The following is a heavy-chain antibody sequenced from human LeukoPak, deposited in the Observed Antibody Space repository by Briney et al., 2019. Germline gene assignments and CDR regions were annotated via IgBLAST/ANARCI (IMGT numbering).Heavy chain of an antibody. CDR3: ARAGIQPDDYFDY. Sequence: SETLSLTCTVSGGSISSYYWSWIRQPPGKGLEWIGYIYYSGSTNYNPSLKSRVTIPVDTSKNQFSLKLSSVTAADTAVYYCARAGIQPDDYFDYWGQGTLVTVSS. CDR2: IYYSGST. J-gene: IGHJ4*02. CDR1: GGSISSYY. D-gene: IGHD5-18*01. V-gene: IGHV4-59*01.